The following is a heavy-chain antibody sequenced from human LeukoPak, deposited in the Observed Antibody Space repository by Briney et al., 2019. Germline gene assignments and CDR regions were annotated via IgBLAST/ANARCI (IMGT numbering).Heavy chain of an antibody. CDR1: GASINTSNFY. V-gene: IGHV4-39*01. Sequence: SETLSLTCTVSGASINTSNFYWAWIRQPPGKGLESIGNIYYTGRTYSNASLNSRVTISVDTSKNQFSLKLTSVTAADTAVYYCARQGRMTRGGYWLDPWGQGTLVIVSS. J-gene: IGHJ5*02. CDR2: IYYTGRT. CDR3: ARQGRMTRGGYWLDP. D-gene: IGHD3-10*01.